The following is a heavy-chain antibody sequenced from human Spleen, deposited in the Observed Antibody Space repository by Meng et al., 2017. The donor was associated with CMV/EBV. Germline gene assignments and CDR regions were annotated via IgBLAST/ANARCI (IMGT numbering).Heavy chain of an antibody. CDR3: ARTYYYGSGSYLRNWFDP. Sequence: GESLKISCQGSGYSFSNYWIGWVRQMPGKGLEWMGIIYPADSDIRYNPSFEGQVTISADKSISTAYLQWTSLKASDTAMYYCARTYYYGSGSYLRNWFDPWGQGTLVTVSS. CDR1: GYSFSNYW. D-gene: IGHD3-10*01. J-gene: IGHJ5*02. CDR2: IYPADSDI. V-gene: IGHV5-51*01.